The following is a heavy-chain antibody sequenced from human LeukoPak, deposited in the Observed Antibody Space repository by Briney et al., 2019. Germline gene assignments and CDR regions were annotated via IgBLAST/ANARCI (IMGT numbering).Heavy chain of an antibody. Sequence: GRSLRLSCTASGFIFNTYAIHWVRQAPGKGLEWVAVVSYDGSAKYYADSVKGRFTISRDNSKNTLYLQMNSLRAEDTAVYYCAKEGQQLEEVDYWGQGTLVTVSS. CDR3: AKEGQQLEEVDY. D-gene: IGHD6-13*01. CDR2: VSYDGSAK. V-gene: IGHV3-30*04. J-gene: IGHJ4*02. CDR1: GFIFNTYA.